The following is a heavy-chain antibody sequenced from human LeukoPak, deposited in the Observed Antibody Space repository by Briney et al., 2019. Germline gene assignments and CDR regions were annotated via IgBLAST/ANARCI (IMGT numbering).Heavy chain of an antibody. CDR2: IYY. J-gene: IGHJ5*02. D-gene: IGHD6-13*01. CDR3: ARLFEAAVGPGIWWFDP. V-gene: IGHV4-59*01. CDR1: GGSISSYY. Sequence: SETLSLTCTVSGGSISSYYWSWIRQPPGKGLEWIGYIYYNPSLKSRVTISVDKSKNQFSLRLSSVTAADTAVYYCARLFEAAVGPGIWWFDPWGQGTLVTVSS.